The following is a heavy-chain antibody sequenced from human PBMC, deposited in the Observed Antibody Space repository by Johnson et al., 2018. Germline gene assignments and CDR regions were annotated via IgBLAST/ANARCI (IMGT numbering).Heavy chain of an antibody. V-gene: IGHV5-51*01. J-gene: IGHJ3*02. D-gene: IGHD2-15*01. CDR2: IYPGDSDI. CDR3: ARDGSPGVDAFDI. Sequence: VQLQESGAEVKKPGETLKIPCKGSGYSFTTHWIAWVRQMPGKGLDWMGIIYPGDSDIRYSPSFQGQVTISADKSIITAHLQWSSLKASDTAMDHCARDGSPGVDAFDIWGQGTMVTVSS. CDR1: GYSFTTHW.